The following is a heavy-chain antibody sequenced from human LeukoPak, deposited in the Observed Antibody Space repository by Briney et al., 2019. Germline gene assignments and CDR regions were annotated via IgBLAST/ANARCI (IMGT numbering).Heavy chain of an antibody. J-gene: IGHJ4*02. Sequence: GGSLRLSCVASGFTFSSYWMSWVRQAPGKGLDGVANIKPDGGEIHFVDSMKGRFTISRDNAKNSLYLQMNSLRGDDTAVYYCARSGYSHSWDYWGQGTLVIVSS. CDR2: IKPDGGEI. CDR1: GFTFSSYW. CDR3: ARSGYSHSWDY. V-gene: IGHV3-7*03. D-gene: IGHD5-12*01.